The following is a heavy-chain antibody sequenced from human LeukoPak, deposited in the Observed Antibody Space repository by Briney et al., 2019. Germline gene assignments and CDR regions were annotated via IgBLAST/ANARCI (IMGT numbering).Heavy chain of an antibody. CDR3: ELSDYYDSSGPQLADY. Sequence: GASVKVSCKASGGTFSSYAISWVRQAPGQGLEWMGGIIPIFGTANYAQKFQGRVTITADESTSTAYMELSSLRSEDTAVYYYELSDYYDSSGPQLADYWGQGTLVTVSS. J-gene: IGHJ4*02. CDR2: IIPIFGTA. CDR1: GGTFSSYA. V-gene: IGHV1-69*13. D-gene: IGHD3-22*01.